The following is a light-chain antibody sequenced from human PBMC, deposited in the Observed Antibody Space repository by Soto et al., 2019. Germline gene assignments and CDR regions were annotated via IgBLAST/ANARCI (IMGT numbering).Light chain of an antibody. CDR3: QQYNSYSQYT. J-gene: IGKJ2*01. V-gene: IGKV1-5*01. CDR2: DAS. Sequence: DIQMTQSPSPLSASVGDRVTITCRASQSISSWLAWYQQKPVKAPKLLIYDASSLESGVPSRFSGSGSGTEFTLTISSLQPDDFATYYCQQYNSYSQYTFGQGTKLEIK. CDR1: QSISSW.